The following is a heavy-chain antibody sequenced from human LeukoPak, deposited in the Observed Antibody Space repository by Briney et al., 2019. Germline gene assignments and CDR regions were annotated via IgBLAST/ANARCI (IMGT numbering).Heavy chain of an antibody. CDR1: GGSISSSSYY. J-gene: IGHJ4*02. Sequence: PSKTLSLTCTVSGGSISSSSYYWGWIRQPPGKGLEWIGSIYYSGSTYYNPSLKSRVTISVDTSKNQFSLKLSSVTAADTAVYYCAREGSSWYYFDYWGQGTLVTVSS. CDR2: IYYSGST. CDR3: AREGSSWYYFDY. V-gene: IGHV4-39*07. D-gene: IGHD6-13*01.